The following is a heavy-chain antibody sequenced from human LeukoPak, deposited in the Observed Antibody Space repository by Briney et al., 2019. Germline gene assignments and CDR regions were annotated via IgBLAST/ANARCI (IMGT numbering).Heavy chain of an antibody. J-gene: IGHJ4*02. V-gene: IGHV1-69*13. CDR2: IIPIFGTA. D-gene: IGHD3-10*01. Sequence: SVKVSFKASGGTFSSYAISWVRQAPGQGLEWMGGIIPIFGTANYAQKFQGRVTITADESTSTAYMELSSLRSEDTAVYYCARDLGGSGSYYNYFDYWGQGTLVTVSS. CDR1: GGTFSSYA. CDR3: ARDLGGSGSYYNYFDY.